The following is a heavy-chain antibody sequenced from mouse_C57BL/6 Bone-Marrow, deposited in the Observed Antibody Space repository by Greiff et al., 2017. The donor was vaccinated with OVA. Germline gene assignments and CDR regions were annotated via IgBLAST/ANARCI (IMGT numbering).Heavy chain of an antibody. CDR1: GYTFTDYE. Sequence: VQLKESGAELVRPGASVTLSCKASGYTFTDYEMHWVKQTPVHGLEWIGAIDPETGGTAYNQKFKGKAILTADKSSSTAYMELRSLTSEDSAVYYCTRWAPYWGQGTTLTVSS. J-gene: IGHJ2*01. V-gene: IGHV1-15*01. CDR2: IDPETGGT. CDR3: TRWAPY.